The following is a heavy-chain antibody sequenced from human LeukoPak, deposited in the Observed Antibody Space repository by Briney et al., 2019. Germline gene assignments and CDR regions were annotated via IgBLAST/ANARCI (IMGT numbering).Heavy chain of an antibody. CDR3: ASGRQLGY. D-gene: IGHD6-13*01. J-gene: IGHJ4*02. CDR1: GFTFSNYW. Sequence: GGSLRLSCAASGFTFSNYWMSWVRQAPGKGLEWVANIKEDGSEKYYVDSVKGRFTISRDNARNSLYPQMNSLRAEDTAVYYCASGRQLGYWGQGTLVTVSS. V-gene: IGHV3-7*01. CDR2: IKEDGSEK.